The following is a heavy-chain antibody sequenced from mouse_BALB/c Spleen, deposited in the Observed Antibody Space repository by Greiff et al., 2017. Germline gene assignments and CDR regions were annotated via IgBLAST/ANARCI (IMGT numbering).Heavy chain of an antibody. D-gene: IGHD2-14*01. J-gene: IGHJ4*01. CDR1: GYTFTSYW. CDR3: TRDYYRYDKSFAMDY. V-gene: IGHV1-69*02. CDR2: IYPSDSYT. Sequence: QVQLQQPGAELVRPGASVKLSCKASGYTFTSYWINWVKQRPGQGLEWIGNIYPSDSYTNYNQKFKDKATLTVDKSSSTAYMQLSSPTSEDSAVYYCTRDYYRYDKSFAMDYWGQGTSVTVSS.